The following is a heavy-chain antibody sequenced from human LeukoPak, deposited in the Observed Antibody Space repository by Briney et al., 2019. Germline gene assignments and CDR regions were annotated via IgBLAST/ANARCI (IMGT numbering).Heavy chain of an antibody. Sequence: GGSLRLSCAGSGFTFSNHWMSWVHQAPGKGLEWVANIKQDGSQKYYVDSVKGRFTISRDNAKNSLYLQMNSLRAEDTAVYYCARDSDVRGFDYWGQGTLVTVSS. CDR2: IKQDGSQK. J-gene: IGHJ4*02. CDR1: GFTFSNHW. D-gene: IGHD3-10*01. V-gene: IGHV3-7*05. CDR3: ARDSDVRGFDY.